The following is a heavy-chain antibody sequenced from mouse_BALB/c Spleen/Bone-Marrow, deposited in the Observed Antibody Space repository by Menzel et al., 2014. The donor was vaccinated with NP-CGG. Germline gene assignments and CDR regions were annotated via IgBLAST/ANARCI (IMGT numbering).Heavy chain of an antibody. Sequence: VQLQQPGPELVKPGASVKMSCKASGYTFTSYVMHWVKQKPGQGLEWIGYITPYNDGTNYNEKFKGKATLTSDKSSSTAYMELSSLTSEDSAVYYCARPYYYGSSGDSWFAYWGQGTLVTVSA. J-gene: IGHJ3*01. CDR1: GYTFTSYV. CDR2: ITPYNDGT. CDR3: ARPYYYGSSGDSWFAY. D-gene: IGHD1-1*01. V-gene: IGHV1-14*01.